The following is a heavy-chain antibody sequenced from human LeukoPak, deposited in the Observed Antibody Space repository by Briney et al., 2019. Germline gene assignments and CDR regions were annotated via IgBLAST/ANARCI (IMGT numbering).Heavy chain of an antibody. CDR3: ARGQGASWDTAMVTDH. V-gene: IGHV1-18*01. Sequence: ASVKVSCKASGYTFTSYGISWVRQAPGQGLEWMGWISAYNGNTNYAQKLQGRVTMTTDTPTTTAYMELRSLRSDDTAVYYCARGQGASWDTAMVTDHWGQGTLVTVSS. D-gene: IGHD5-18*01. CDR1: GYTFTSYG. CDR2: ISAYNGNT. J-gene: IGHJ4*02.